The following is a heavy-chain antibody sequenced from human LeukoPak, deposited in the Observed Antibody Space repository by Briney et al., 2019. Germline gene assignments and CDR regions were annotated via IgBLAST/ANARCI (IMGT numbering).Heavy chain of an antibody. V-gene: IGHV4-4*07. CDR2: VSTHRGS. D-gene: IGHD3-22*01. CDR1: GGSISSNY. J-gene: IGHJ4*02. Sequence: PSETLSLTCTVSGGSISSNYWSWIRQPAPKGLQSIGRVSTHRGSNHHPSLKTRITMSADTSKNQFSLRLSSVTAADTAVYFCARENYFAGGGYGADFWGQGTLVTVSS. CDR3: ARENYFAGGGYGADF.